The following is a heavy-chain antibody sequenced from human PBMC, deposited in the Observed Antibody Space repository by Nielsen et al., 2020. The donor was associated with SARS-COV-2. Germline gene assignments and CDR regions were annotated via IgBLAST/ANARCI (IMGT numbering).Heavy chain of an antibody. Sequence: ASVKVSCKASGYTFTSYDINWVRQATGQGLEWMGWMNPNSGNTGYAQKFQGRVTMTRNTSISTAYMELSSLRSEDTAVYYCARDSFDILTGYSYYMDVWGKGTTVTVSS. J-gene: IGHJ6*03. CDR1: GYTFTSYD. CDR2: MNPNSGNT. D-gene: IGHD3-9*01. CDR3: ARDSFDILTGYSYYMDV. V-gene: IGHV1-8*01.